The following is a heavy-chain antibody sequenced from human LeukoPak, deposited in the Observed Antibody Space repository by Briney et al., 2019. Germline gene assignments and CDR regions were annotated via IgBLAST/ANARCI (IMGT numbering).Heavy chain of an antibody. D-gene: IGHD2-15*01. Sequence: GGSLRLSCAASGFTFSSYGMRWLRQAPGKGLEWVSAVSGSGGSSYYADSVKGRFTISRDNSKNTLYLQMNSLRAEDTAIYYCAKNGDRGAYCTGGTCYPYFYYYMDVWGKGTTVTI. CDR1: GFTFSSYG. CDR3: AKNGDRGAYCTGGTCYPYFYYYMDV. CDR2: VSGSGGSS. J-gene: IGHJ6*03. V-gene: IGHV3-23*01.